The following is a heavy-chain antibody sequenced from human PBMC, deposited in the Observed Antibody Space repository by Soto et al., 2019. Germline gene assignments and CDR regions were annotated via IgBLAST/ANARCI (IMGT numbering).Heavy chain of an antibody. CDR3: ARQTGYSSRGGWFDP. D-gene: IGHD6-13*01. J-gene: IGHJ5*02. CDR1: GGSIISGCYY. V-gene: IGHV4-39*01. Sequence: SETLSLTCPVSGGSIISGCYYWGWIRQPPGKGLECIGTIYYTGSTYYNPSLKSRVTISVDTSKKQFSLKLSSVTAADTAVYYCARQTGYSSRGGWFDPWGQGTLVTVSS. CDR2: IYYTGST.